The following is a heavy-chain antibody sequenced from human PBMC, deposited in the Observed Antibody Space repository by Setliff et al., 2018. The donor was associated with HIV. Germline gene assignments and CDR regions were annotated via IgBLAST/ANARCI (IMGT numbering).Heavy chain of an antibody. D-gene: IGHD3-16*01. CDR2: INPSGGST. CDR3: AGVPGGGGNWFDP. Sequence: GASVKVSCKASGYTFTSFYLHWVRQAPGQGLEWMAIINPSGGSTSYAQKFQGRVTMTSNTSTSTVYMELSSLRSEDTAVYYCAGVPGGGGNWFDPWGQGTMVTVSS. J-gene: IGHJ5*01. V-gene: IGHV1-46*01. CDR1: GYTFTSFY.